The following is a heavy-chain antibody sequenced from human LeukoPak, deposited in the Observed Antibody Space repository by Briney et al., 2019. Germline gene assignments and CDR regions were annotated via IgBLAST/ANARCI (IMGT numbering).Heavy chain of an antibody. CDR3: ARTTDNYYYYYMDV. J-gene: IGHJ6*03. CDR1: CG. V-gene: IGHV3-21*01. CDR2: ISSSSSYI. D-gene: IGHD4-17*01. Sequence: CGMNWVRQAPGKGLEWVSSISSSSSYIYYGDSVKGRFTISRDNAKNSLYLQMNSLRAEDTAVYYCARTTDNYYYYYMDVWGKGTTVTVSS.